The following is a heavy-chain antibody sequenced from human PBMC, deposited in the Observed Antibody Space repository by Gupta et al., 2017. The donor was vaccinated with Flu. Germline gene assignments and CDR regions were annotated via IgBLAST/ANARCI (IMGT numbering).Heavy chain of an antibody. Sequence: EVQLLESGGGLVQPGGALTLPCAASGFPFSRYAMSWVRQAPGKGLGWVSDISGSGRTNYADSVKGRFTISRDNSKNTLYLQMNSLRAEDTAVYYCAKDLGAVIGNNWYFDLWGRGTLVTVSS. CDR3: AKDLGAVIGNNWYFDL. CDR1: GFPFSRYA. CDR2: ISGSGRT. J-gene: IGHJ2*01. D-gene: IGHD2-21*01. V-gene: IGHV3-23*01.